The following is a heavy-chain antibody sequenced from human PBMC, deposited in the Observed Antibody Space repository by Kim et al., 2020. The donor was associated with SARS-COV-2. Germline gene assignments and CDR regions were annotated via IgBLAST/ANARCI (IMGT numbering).Heavy chain of an antibody. Sequence: AAVKVSCKASGYTFSNYAMHWVRQAPGQRLEWMGWINAVSGNTDYSQKFQGRLIITRDTSASTAYMELSSLRSEDTAVYYCARGGAVLRLLEWLSSYFDY. J-gene: IGHJ4*01. CDR1: GYTFSNYA. V-gene: IGHV1-3*01. CDR2: INAVSGNT. CDR3: ARGGAVLRLLEWLSSYFDY. D-gene: IGHD3-3*01.